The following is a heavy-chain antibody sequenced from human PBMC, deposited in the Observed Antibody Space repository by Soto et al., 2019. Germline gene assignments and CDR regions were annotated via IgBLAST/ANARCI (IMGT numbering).Heavy chain of an antibody. V-gene: IGHV3-48*01. CDR1: GFTFSSYS. CDR3: ARDGDWPPQLTFDY. Sequence: EVQLVESGGGLVQPGGSLRLSCAASGFTFSSYSMNWVRQAPGKGLEWVSYVSSSSSTIYYADSVKGRVTISRDNAKYSLYLQMNSLRVEDTAVYYCARDGDWPPQLTFDYWGQGTLVTVSS. CDR2: VSSSSSTI. D-gene: IGHD2-21*02. J-gene: IGHJ4*02.